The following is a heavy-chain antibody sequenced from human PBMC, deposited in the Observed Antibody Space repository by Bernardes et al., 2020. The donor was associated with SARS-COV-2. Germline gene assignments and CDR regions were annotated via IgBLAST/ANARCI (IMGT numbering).Heavy chain of an antibody. J-gene: IGHJ6*02. Sequence: ASVKVSCKVSGYTLTELSMHCVRQAPGQGLEWMGWINTNTGNPTHAPGFTGRLVFSLDTSFSTAYLQISSLKAEDTAVYYCAREEYYYYYGMDVWGQGTTVTVSS. V-gene: IGHV7-4-1*02. CDR2: INTNTGNP. CDR3: AREEYYYYYGMDV. CDR1: GYTLTELS.